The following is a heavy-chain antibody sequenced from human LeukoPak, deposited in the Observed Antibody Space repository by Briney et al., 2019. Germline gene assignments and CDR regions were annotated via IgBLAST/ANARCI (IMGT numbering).Heavy chain of an antibody. CDR1: GGSISSYY. J-gene: IGHJ4*02. CDR3: AGLSSSSWYYFDY. Sequence: PSETLSLTCTVSGGSISSYYWSWIRQPPGKGLEWIGYIYYSGSTNYNPSLKSRVTISVDTSKNQFSLKLSSVTAADTAVYYCAGLSSSSWYYFDYWGQGTLVTVSS. V-gene: IGHV4-59*01. CDR2: IYYSGST. D-gene: IGHD6-13*01.